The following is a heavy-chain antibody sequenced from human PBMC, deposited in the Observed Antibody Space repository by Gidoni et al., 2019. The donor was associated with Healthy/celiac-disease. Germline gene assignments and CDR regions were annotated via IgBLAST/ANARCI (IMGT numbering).Heavy chain of an antibody. D-gene: IGHD4-17*01. V-gene: IGHV1-18*01. CDR2: ISAYNGNT. CDR1: GYTFTRNG. Sequence: QVQLVQSGAEVKKPGASVKVSCKASGYTFTRNGSSWVRQAPGQGLGWMGWISAYNGNTNYAQKLQGRVTMTTDTSTSTAYMELRSLRSDDTAVYYCARVFGVVYGDDGNDYWGQGTLVTVSS. J-gene: IGHJ4*02. CDR3: ARVFGVVYGDDGNDY.